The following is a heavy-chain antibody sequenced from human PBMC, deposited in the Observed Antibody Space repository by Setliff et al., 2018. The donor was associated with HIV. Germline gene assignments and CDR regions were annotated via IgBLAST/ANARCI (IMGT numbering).Heavy chain of an antibody. CDR1: GFTFSSYA. Sequence: PGGSLRLSCAVSGFTFSSYAMHWVRQAPGKGLEWVAVTSYDGSNKYYADSVKGRFTISRDSSKNTLHLQMNSLRAEDTAVHYCARDPGVPAAIAYYYYYYMDVWGKGTTVTVSS. J-gene: IGHJ6*03. CDR3: ARDPGVPAAIAYYYYYYMDV. D-gene: IGHD2-2*01. V-gene: IGHV3-30*04. CDR2: TSYDGSNK.